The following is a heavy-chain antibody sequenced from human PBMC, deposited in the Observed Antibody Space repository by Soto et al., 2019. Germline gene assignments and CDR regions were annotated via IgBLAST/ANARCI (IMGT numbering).Heavy chain of an antibody. Sequence: GGSLRLSCAASGFTFSSYGMHWVRQAPGKGLEWVAVIWYDGSNKYYADSVKGRFTISRDNSKNTLYLQMNSLRAEDTAVYHCARXRNADSSGYYYYYGMDVWGQGTTVTVSS. D-gene: IGHD3-22*01. V-gene: IGHV3-33*01. CDR2: IWYDGSNK. CDR1: GFTFSSYG. CDR3: ARXRNADSSGYYYYYGMDV. J-gene: IGHJ6*02.